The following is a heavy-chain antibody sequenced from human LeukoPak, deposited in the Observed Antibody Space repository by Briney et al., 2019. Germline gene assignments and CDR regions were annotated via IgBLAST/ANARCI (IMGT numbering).Heavy chain of an antibody. Sequence: GGSLRLSCAASGFTFSHYAMSWVRQAPGKGLEWVSAISGNGDITYYTDSVKGRFTISRDNSKNTLYLQMNSLRAEDTALYYCAKSYSKRTTYYYYGMDVWGQGTTVTVSS. CDR3: AKSYSKRTTYYYYGMDV. CDR1: GFTFSHYA. V-gene: IGHV3-23*01. J-gene: IGHJ6*02. D-gene: IGHD4-11*01. CDR2: ISGNGDIT.